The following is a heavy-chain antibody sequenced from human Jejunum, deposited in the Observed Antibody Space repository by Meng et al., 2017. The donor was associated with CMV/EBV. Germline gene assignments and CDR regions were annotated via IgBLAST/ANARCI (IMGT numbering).Heavy chain of an antibody. CDR3: ARGGWGNWNFEH. Sequence: SAGSLTTPNYSWFWIRLPPGKGLEWIGLVEDGGTTRYKPSLVSRVSISVDTSKNQFSLTLNSVTAADTAIYYCARGGWGNWNFEHWGQGKRVTVSS. D-gene: IGHD3-16*01. CDR1: AGSLTTPNYS. V-gene: IGHV4-61*01. J-gene: IGHJ4*02. CDR2: VEDGGTT.